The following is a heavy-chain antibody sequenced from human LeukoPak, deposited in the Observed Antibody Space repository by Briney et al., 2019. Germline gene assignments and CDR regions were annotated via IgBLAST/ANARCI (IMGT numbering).Heavy chain of an antibody. CDR2: IYTSGST. D-gene: IGHD2-15*01. CDR3: AVGYCSGGSCRRGLDY. V-gene: IGHV4-4*07. CDR1: GGSISSYY. Sequence: SETLSLTCTVSGGSISSYYWNWIRQPAGKGLEWIGRIYTSGSTNYNPSLKSRVTMSVDTSKNQFSLKLSSVTAADTAVYYCAVGYCSGGSCRRGLDYWGQGTLVTVSS. J-gene: IGHJ4*02.